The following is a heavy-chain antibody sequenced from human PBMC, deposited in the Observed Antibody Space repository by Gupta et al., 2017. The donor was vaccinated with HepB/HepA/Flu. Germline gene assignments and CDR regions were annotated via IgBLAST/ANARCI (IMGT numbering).Heavy chain of an antibody. Sequence: EVQLVESGGGLVQPGRSLRLSCAASGFMFEDFAMHWVRQVPGKGLEWVSGISWNSRKIGYADSLKDRFTISRDNARKTVYLEMGSLRAEDTATYYCAKSKGTGTSYGMDVWGQGTTVSVSS. J-gene: IGHJ6*02. D-gene: IGHD1-7*01. CDR1: GFMFEDFA. CDR3: AKSKGTGTSYGMDV. CDR2: ISWNSRKI. V-gene: IGHV3-9*01.